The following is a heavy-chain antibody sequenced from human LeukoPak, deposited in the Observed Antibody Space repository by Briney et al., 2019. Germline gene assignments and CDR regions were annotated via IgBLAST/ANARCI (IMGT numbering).Heavy chain of an antibody. CDR2: IYYSGST. CDR1: GGSISSSSYY. D-gene: IGHD3-10*01. Sequence: PSETLSLTCTVSGGSISSSSYYWGWIRQPPGKGLEWIGSIYYSGSTYYNPSLKSRVTISVDTSKNQFSPKLSSVTAADTAVYYCARSQLGSGSYFDYWGQGTLVTVSS. V-gene: IGHV4-39*07. CDR3: ARSQLGSGSYFDY. J-gene: IGHJ4*02.